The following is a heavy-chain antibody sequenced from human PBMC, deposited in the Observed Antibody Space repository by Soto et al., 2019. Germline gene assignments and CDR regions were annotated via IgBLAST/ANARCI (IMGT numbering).Heavy chain of an antibody. CDR3: ARVLRASSTSSFDY. CDR2: ISSSSSYV. Sequence: GGSLRLSCAASGFTFSSYSINWVRQAPGKGLEWVSSISSSSSYVYYADSVKGRFTISRDNAKNSLYLQMNSLRAEDTAGYYCARVLRASSTSSFDYWGQGTLVTVAS. V-gene: IGHV3-21*01. D-gene: IGHD2-2*01. J-gene: IGHJ4*02. CDR1: GFTFSSYS.